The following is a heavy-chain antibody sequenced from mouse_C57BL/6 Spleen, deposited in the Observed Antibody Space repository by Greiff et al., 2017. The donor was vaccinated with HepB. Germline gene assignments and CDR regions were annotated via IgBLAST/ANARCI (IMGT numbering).Heavy chain of an antibody. Sequence: SGPELVKPGASVKLSCKASGYTFTSYDINWVKQRPGQGLEWIGWIYPRDGSTKYNEKFKGKATLTVDTSSSTAYMELHSLTSEDSAVYFCARDYDYDGYYFDYWGQGTTLTVSS. J-gene: IGHJ2*01. CDR3: ARDYDYDGYYFDY. D-gene: IGHD2-4*01. V-gene: IGHV1-85*01. CDR1: GYTFTSYD. CDR2: IYPRDGST.